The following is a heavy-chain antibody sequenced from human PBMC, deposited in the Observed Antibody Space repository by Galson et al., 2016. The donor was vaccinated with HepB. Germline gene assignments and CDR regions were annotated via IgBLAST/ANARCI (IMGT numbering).Heavy chain of an antibody. J-gene: IGHJ4*02. CDR3: ARNRAFTGDFDY. CDR2: MTPNSGNT. CDR1: GYTFTDYD. Sequence: SVKVSCKASGYTFTDYDINWVRQATGQGLEWLGWMTPNSGNTGYAQKFQGRLSLTRDISTSTAYMELSSLTSDDTAVYYCARNRAFTGDFDYWGQGTLVTVSS. D-gene: IGHD7-27*01. V-gene: IGHV1-8*01.